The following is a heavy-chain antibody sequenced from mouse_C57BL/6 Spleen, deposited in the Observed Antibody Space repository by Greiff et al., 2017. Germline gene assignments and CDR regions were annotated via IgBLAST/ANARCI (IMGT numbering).Heavy chain of an antibody. D-gene: IGHD1-1*01. V-gene: IGHV1-85*01. CDR1: GYTFTSYW. J-gene: IGHJ2*01. Sequence: QVQLQQSGAELAKPGASVKLSCKASGYTFTSYWMPWVKQRPGQGLEWIGWIYPRDGSTKYNEKFKGKATLTVDTSSSTAYMELHSLTSEDSAVYFCARSSGSSLLDYWGQGTTLTVSS. CDR2: IYPRDGST. CDR3: ARSSGSSLLDY.